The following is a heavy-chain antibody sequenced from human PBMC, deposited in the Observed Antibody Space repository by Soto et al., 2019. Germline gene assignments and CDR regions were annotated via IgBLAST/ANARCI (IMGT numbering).Heavy chain of an antibody. CDR1: GFTFSSYS. V-gene: IGHV3-48*02. CDR2: ISSSSSTI. CDR3: ARDLGHDYGGNYFDY. Sequence: GGSLRLSCAASGFTFSSYSMNWVRQAPGKGLEWVSYISSSSSTIYYADSVKGRFTISRDNAKNSLYLQMNSLRDEDTAVYYCARDLGHDYGGNYFDYWGQGTLVTVSS. J-gene: IGHJ4*02. D-gene: IGHD4-17*01.